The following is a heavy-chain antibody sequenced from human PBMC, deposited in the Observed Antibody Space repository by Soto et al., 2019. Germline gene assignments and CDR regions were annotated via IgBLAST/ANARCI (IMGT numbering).Heavy chain of an antibody. CDR3: ARDWDCSGRSCYPFDY. D-gene: IGHD2-15*01. Sequence: QVQLVESGGGVVQPGRSLRLSCAASGFTFSSYAMHWVRQAPGKGLEWVAVISYDGSNKYYADSVKGRFTISRDNSKNTLYLQMNSLRAEDTAVYYCARDWDCSGRSCYPFDYWGQGTLVTVSS. J-gene: IGHJ4*02. CDR2: ISYDGSNK. CDR1: GFTFSSYA. V-gene: IGHV3-30-3*01.